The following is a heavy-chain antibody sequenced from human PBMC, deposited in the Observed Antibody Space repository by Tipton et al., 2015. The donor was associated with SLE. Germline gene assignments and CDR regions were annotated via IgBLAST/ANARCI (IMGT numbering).Heavy chain of an antibody. CDR2: IYYSGST. V-gene: IGHV4-59*08. CDR3: AGSPGYFDY. J-gene: IGHJ4*02. Sequence: TLSLTCTVSGGSISSYYWSWIRQPPGKGLEWIGYIYYSGSTNYNPTLKSRVTISVDTSKNQFSLKLSSVTAADTAVYYCAGSPGYFDYWGQGTLVTVSS. CDR1: GGSISSYY.